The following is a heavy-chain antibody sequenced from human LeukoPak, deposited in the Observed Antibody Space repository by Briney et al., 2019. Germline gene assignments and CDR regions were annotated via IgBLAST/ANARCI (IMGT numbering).Heavy chain of an antibody. V-gene: IGHV4-39*01. CDR1: GGSISSSSYY. CDR3: ARILWFGELLNYYYMDV. D-gene: IGHD3-10*01. Sequence: ASETLSLTCTVSGGSISSSSYYWGWIRQPPGKGLEWIGSIYYSGSTYYNPSLKSRVTISVDTSKNQFSLKLSSVTAADTAVYYCARILWFGELLNYYYMDVWGKGTTVTVSS. J-gene: IGHJ6*03. CDR2: IYYSGST.